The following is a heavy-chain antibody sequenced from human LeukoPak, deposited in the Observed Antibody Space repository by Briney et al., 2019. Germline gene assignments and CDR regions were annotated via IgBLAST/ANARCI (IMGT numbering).Heavy chain of an antibody. CDR2: IKQDGSEK. J-gene: IGHJ4*02. CDR3: ARSGYYSYYFEF. D-gene: IGHD3-22*01. CDR1: GFTFRTFW. V-gene: IGHV3-7*01. Sequence: GGSLRLSCATSGFTFRTFWMTWVRHVPGRGLEWVANIKQDGSEKNYVDSVRGRLTISRDNTQNSLHLQMNSLRVEDTATYYCARSGYYSYYFEFWGQGTLVTVSS.